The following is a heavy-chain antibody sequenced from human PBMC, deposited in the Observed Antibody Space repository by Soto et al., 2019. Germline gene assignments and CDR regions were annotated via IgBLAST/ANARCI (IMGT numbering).Heavy chain of an antibody. CDR1: GYTFASYG. D-gene: IGHD3-16*01. J-gene: IGHJ6*02. Sequence: ASVKVSCKASGYTFASYGITWVRQAPGQGLEWMGWISPYNDYTIYAQKLQGGVTMTTDTSTRTVYLDLRSLKSDDTAVYYCARGGYYDNTWGKLSHYGLDAWGQGTSVTVSS. CDR3: ARGGYYDNTWGKLSHYGLDA. V-gene: IGHV1-18*01. CDR2: ISPYNDYT.